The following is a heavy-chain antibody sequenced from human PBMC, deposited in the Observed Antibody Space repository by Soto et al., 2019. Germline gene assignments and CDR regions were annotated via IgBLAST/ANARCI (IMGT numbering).Heavy chain of an antibody. D-gene: IGHD5-12*01. V-gene: IGHV5-51*01. Sequence: PGESLKISCEGSGYNFNTYWIGWVRQMPGKGLEWMALIHPGDSDTRYSPSFEGQVTLSVDRSISTAYLQWSSLKASDTAIYYCATSTVSYVDIVSSTTRGYFDHWGQGTLVTVSS. J-gene: IGHJ4*02. CDR1: GYNFNTYW. CDR3: ATSTVSYVDIVSSTTRGYFDH. CDR2: IHPGDSDT.